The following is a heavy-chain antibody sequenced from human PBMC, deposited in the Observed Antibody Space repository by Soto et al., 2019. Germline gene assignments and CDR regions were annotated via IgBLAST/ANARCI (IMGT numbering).Heavy chain of an antibody. V-gene: IGHV3-74*01. CDR2: ITNDGSST. J-gene: IGHJ2*01. Sequence: EVQLVESGGGLVQPGGSLRLSCAGSGFVFSSYWMHWVRQVPGKGLVWVSRITNDGSSTTYADSVNGRFTISRDNAKNTLYLQMNSLGAEDTVVYYCASGMQGSRYFGLWGRGTLVTVSS. CDR1: GFVFSSYW. CDR3: ASGMQGSRYFGL.